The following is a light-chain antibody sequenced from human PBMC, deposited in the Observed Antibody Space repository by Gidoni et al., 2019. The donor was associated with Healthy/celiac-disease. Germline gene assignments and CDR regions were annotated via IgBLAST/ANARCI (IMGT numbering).Light chain of an antibody. J-gene: IGLJ2*01. V-gene: IGLV3-1*01. CDR1: KLGDKY. CDR2: QDS. Sequence: SYELTQTPSVSVSPGQTASITCPGDKLGDKYACWYQQKPGQSPVLVIYQDSKRPSGIPERFSGSNSGNTATLTISGTQAMDEADYYCQAWDSSTAVVFGGGTKLTVL. CDR3: QAWDSSTAVV.